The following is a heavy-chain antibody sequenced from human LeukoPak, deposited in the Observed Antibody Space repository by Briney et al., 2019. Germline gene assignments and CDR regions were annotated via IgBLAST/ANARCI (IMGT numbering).Heavy chain of an antibody. D-gene: IGHD5-24*01. CDR1: GGSISSSRYY. CDR2: IYYSEST. V-gene: IGHV4-39*01. CDR3: AKQRRDGYNYFDY. J-gene: IGHJ4*02. Sequence: SETLSLTCTVSGGSISSSRYYWGWLRHPPGTGLEWIGNIYYSESTYYNPSLKSRVTISVDTSKNQFSLKLSSVTAADTAVYYCAKQRRDGYNYFDYWGQGTLVTVSS.